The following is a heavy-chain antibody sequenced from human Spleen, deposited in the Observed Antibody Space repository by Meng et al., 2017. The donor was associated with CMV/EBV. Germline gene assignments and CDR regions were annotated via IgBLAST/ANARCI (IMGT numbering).Heavy chain of an antibody. V-gene: IGHV4-30-4*01. Sequence: DYYWSWNSKPQGKGLEWIGSIYYTGATYYNPSLKSRVTISVDTSKNQFSLNLNSVTAADTAVYYCARGGCDTGCSIWKSGSKFAPWGQGTLVTVSS. CDR2: IYYTGAT. D-gene: IGHD2-2*01. CDR3: ARGGCDTGCSIWKSGSKFAP. CDR1: DYY. J-gene: IGHJ5*02.